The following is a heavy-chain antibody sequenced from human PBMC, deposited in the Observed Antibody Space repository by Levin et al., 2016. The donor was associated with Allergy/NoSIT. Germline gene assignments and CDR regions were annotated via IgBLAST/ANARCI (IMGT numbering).Heavy chain of an antibody. CDR2: IIPIFGIA. Sequence: WVRQAPGQGLEWMGGIIPIFGIANYAQKFQGRVTITADKSTSTAYMELSSLRSEDTAVYYCARDRSGNNDAFDIWGQGTMVTVSS. V-gene: IGHV1-69*17. J-gene: IGHJ3*02. D-gene: IGHD1-26*01. CDR3: ARDRSGNNDAFDI.